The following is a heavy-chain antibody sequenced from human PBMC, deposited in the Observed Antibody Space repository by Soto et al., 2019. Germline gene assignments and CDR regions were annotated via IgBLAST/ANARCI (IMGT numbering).Heavy chain of an antibody. CDR1: GGSFSGYY. V-gene: IGHV4-34*01. CDR2: INHSGST. J-gene: IGHJ5*02. CDR3: ARRVDDFWSGCYGYYWFDP. Sequence: PSETLSLTCAVYGGSFSGYYWSWIRQPPGKGLEWIGEINHSGSTNYNPSLKSRVTISVDTSKNQFSLKLSSVTAADTAVYYCARRVDDFWSGCYGYYWFDPWGQGTLVTVSS. D-gene: IGHD3-3*01.